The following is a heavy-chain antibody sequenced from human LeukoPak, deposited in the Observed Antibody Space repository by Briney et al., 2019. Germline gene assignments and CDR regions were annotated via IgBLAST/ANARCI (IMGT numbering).Heavy chain of an antibody. D-gene: IGHD6-6*01. V-gene: IGHV3-23*01. CDR3: ARFSSDYYYYGMDV. CDR2: ISGSGGST. Sequence: PGGSLRLSCAASGFTFSSYDMSWVRQAPGKGLEWVSAISGSGGSTYYADSVKGRFTISRDNSKNTLYLQMNSLRAEDTAVYYCARFSSDYYYYGMDVWGQGTTVTVSS. J-gene: IGHJ6*02. CDR1: GFTFSSYD.